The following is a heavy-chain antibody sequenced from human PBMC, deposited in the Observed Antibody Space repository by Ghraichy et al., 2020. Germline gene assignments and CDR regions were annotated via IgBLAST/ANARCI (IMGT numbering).Heavy chain of an antibody. CDR2: IYYSGST. CDR3: ARSGSGAYNWFDP. V-gene: IGHV4-39*01. CDR1: GGSITSRDHY. Sequence: SETLSLTCTVSGGSITSRDHYWGWIRQPPGEGLEWIGSIYYSGSTSHNPSLKSRVIIFVDTSKNQFSLRLNSVTAADTAVYYCARSGSGAYNWFDPWGQGTLVTVSS. D-gene: IGHD3-10*01. J-gene: IGHJ5*02.